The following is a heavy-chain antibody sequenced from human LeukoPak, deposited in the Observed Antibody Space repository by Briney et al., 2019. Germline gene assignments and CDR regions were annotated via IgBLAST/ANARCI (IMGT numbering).Heavy chain of an antibody. CDR2: IYHSGST. Sequence: PSETLSLTWAVSGYSITSVYFWGWMRQPPGKGGEWIGNIYHSGSTYYNPSLKSRVTISVDTSKNQFSLELSSVTAADTAVYYCARVGPDYWGQGTLVTVSS. J-gene: IGHJ4*02. CDR3: ARVGPDY. CDR1: GYSITSVYF. V-gene: IGHV4-38-2*01.